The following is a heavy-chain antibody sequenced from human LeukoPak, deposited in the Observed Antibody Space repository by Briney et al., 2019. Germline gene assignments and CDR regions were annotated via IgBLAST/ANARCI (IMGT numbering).Heavy chain of an antibody. CDR1: GFTFSSYA. V-gene: IGHV3-23*01. CDR3: AKGSYYDSSGSFYFDY. CDR2: ISGSGDNT. Sequence: GGSLRLSCAASGFTFSSYAMSWVRQAPGKGLEWVSGISGSGDNTYYADSVRGRFTISRDNSKNTLYVQVNSLGTEDTAAYYCAKGSYYDSSGSFYFDYWGQGTLVTVSS. J-gene: IGHJ4*02. D-gene: IGHD3-22*01.